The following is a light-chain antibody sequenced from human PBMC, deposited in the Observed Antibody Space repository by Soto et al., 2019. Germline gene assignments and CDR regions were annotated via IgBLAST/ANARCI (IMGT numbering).Light chain of an antibody. CDR3: QQRNVWPPIT. CDR1: QSVSSSF. Sequence: EIVLTQSPATLSLSPGERATLSCRASQSVSSSFLAWYQQKSGKPPRLVIYDSTLRANGVPDRFGGSRSGTEFTLTINSLEPEDFAVYYCQQRNVWPPITFGQGTRLEI. V-gene: IGKV3D-20*02. CDR2: DST. J-gene: IGKJ5*01.